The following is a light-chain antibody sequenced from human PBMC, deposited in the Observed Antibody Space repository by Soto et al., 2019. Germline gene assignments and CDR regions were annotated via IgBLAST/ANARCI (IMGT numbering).Light chain of an antibody. V-gene: IGLV2-14*03. CDR2: DVT. CDR1: SNDVGGYNY. CDR3: VSYTSNSLYV. J-gene: IGLJ1*01. Sequence: QSVLTQPASVSGSPGQSITISCTGTSNDVGGYNYVSWYQQQPGRAPKLMIHDVTYRPSGVSDRFSGSKSGNTASLTISGLQAEDEADYYCVSYTSNSLYVFGTGTQLTVL.